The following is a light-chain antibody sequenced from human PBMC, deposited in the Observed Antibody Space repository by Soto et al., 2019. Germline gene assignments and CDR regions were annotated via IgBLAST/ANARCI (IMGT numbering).Light chain of an antibody. CDR3: QQDGSSQWT. CDR2: GAS. J-gene: IGKJ1*01. CDR1: QSVSSSY. Sequence: IVVTQSPVTLSLSPWERATLSCISSQSVSSSYLAWYQQKPGQAPRLLIYGASSRATGIPDRFSGSGSGTDFTLTISRLEPEDFAVYYCQQDGSSQWTFGQGSKVDIK. V-gene: IGKV3-20*01.